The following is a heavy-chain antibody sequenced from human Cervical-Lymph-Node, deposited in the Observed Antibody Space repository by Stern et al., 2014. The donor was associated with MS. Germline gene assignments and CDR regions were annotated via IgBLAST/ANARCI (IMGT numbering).Heavy chain of an antibody. CDR3: ARGGVIYTQDRNGFDV. V-gene: IGHV4-30-2*01. CDR1: GGSISSGGSS. J-gene: IGHJ3*01. CDR2: IYHSGST. Sequence: VQLLESGSGQAKPSQTLSLTCAVSGGSISSGGSSWNCLRPPPGTGLGWIGFIYHSGSTYFNPSPKGRGFTSGNTFKHQFALNQRSVTAADTAVYYCARGGVIYTQDRNGFDVWGQGTMVTVSS. D-gene: IGHD2-21*01.